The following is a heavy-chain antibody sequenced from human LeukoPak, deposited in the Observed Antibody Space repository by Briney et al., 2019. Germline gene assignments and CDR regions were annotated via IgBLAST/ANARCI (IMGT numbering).Heavy chain of an antibody. J-gene: IGHJ4*02. CDR3: AKRDGPYFFDY. CDR1: GFLFFNYG. Sequence: GGSLRLSCAASGFLFFNYGMNWVRQAPGKGLEWVSVVTGNGAETKYADSVKGRFTVFRDNSKNTLYLQMDRLRADDTAVYYCAKRDGPYFFDYWGQGTPVTVSS. V-gene: IGHV3-23*01. CDR2: VTGNGAET.